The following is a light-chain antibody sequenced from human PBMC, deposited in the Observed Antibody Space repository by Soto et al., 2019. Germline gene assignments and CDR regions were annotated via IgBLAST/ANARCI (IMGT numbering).Light chain of an antibody. V-gene: IGLV4-69*01. CDR3: QTWGTGIVV. Sequence: QSVLTQSPSASGSLGASVKLTCTLSSGHSSSAIAWHQQQPEKGPRYLMKLTSDGSHTKGDGIPDRLSGSSSGAGRYLTSSSLQSEDEADYYCQTWGTGIVVFGGGTKLTVL. J-gene: IGLJ2*01. CDR2: LTSDGSH. CDR1: SGHSSSA.